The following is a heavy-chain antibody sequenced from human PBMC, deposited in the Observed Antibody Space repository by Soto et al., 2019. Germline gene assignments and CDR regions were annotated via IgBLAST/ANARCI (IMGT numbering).Heavy chain of an antibody. CDR3: ASHARYSRWAASHGVDV. J-gene: IGHJ6*02. CDR2: IDPSDSYT. V-gene: IGHV5-10-1*01. D-gene: IGHD4-4*01. CDR1: GYSFTSYW. Sequence: GESLKISCKGSGYSFTSYWISWVRQMPGKGLEWMGRIDPSDSYTNYSPSFQGHVTISADKSISTAYLQWSSLKASDTAMYYCASHARYSRWAASHGVDVWGQGTTVTVSS.